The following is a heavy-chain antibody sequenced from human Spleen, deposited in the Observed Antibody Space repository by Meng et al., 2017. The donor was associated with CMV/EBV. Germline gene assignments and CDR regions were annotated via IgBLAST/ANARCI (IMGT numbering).Heavy chain of an antibody. J-gene: IGHJ4*02. CDR3: ARVDYSSSWETFDY. Sequence: GGSLRLSCAASGFTFRSDSMIWVRQAPGKGLEWVSSISSSSRHIYQPDSVKGRFTISRDNAKNSLYLQMNSLRAEDTAAYYCARVDYSSSWETFDYWGQGTLVTVSS. CDR1: GFTFRSDS. CDR2: ISSSSRHI. D-gene: IGHD6-13*01. V-gene: IGHV3-21*01.